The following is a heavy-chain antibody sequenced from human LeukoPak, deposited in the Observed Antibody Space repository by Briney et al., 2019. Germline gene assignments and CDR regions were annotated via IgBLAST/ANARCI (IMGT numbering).Heavy chain of an antibody. CDR2: ISYDGSNK. CDR1: GFTFSSYG. Sequence: GGSLRLPCAASGFTFSSYGMHWVRQAPGKGLGWVAVISYDGSNKYYADSVKGRFTISRDNSKNTLYLQMNSLRAEDTAVYYCAKLVGIAAAGDDYWGQGTLVTVSS. D-gene: IGHD6-13*01. V-gene: IGHV3-30*18. CDR3: AKLVGIAAAGDDY. J-gene: IGHJ4*02.